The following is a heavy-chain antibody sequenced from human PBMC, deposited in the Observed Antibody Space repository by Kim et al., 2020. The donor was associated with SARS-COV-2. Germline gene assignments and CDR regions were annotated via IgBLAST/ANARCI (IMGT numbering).Heavy chain of an antibody. D-gene: IGHD3-10*01. J-gene: IGHJ4*02. CDR2: ITDDGTTT. Sequence: GGSLRLSCAASGFTFSSYWMHWVRQAPGKGLVWVSYITDDGTTTNYADSVKGRFAISRDNAKNTLFLQMNSLRADDTAVYYCARGGIGSFDYWGQGTLVT. CDR1: GFTFSSYW. V-gene: IGHV3-74*01. CDR3: ARGGIGSFDY.